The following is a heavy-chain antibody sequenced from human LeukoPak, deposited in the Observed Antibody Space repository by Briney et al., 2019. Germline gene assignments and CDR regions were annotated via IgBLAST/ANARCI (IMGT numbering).Heavy chain of an antibody. D-gene: IGHD3-3*01. Sequence: GASVKVSCKASGGTFSSYAISWVRQTPGQGLEWMGGIIPIFGTANYAQKFQGRVTITADESTSTAYMELSSLRSEDTAVYYCATAPLIRFLEWLSVFDYWGQGTLVTVSS. CDR3: ATAPLIRFLEWLSVFDY. CDR1: GGTFSSYA. CDR2: IIPIFGTA. V-gene: IGHV1-69*13. J-gene: IGHJ4*02.